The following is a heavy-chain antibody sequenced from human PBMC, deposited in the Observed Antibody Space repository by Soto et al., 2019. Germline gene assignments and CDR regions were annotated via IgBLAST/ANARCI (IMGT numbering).Heavy chain of an antibody. CDR3: ARGTYYYDSSGYYYPPYFDY. CDR1: GGTFSSYA. CDR2: IIPIFGTA. V-gene: IGHV1-69*13. Sequence: SVKVSCKASGGTFSSYAISWVRQAPGQGLEWMGGIIPIFGTANYAQKFQGRVTITADESTSTAYMELSSLRSEDTAVYYCARGTYYYDSSGYYYPPYFDYWGQGTLVTVSS. J-gene: IGHJ4*02. D-gene: IGHD3-22*01.